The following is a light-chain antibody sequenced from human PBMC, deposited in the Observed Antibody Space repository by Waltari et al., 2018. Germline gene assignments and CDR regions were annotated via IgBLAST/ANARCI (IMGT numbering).Light chain of an antibody. CDR1: SRRRFY. CDR2: GQN. J-gene: IGLJ2*01. Sequence: SSELTQDPSVSVALGQTLRITCPGDSRRRFYASWYQPRPGQAPILVLYGQNNRPSGIPDRFSGSTSGNTASLTITGAQAEDEADYYCHSRDTSSTRVFGGGTRLTV. V-gene: IGLV3-19*01. CDR3: HSRDTSSTRV.